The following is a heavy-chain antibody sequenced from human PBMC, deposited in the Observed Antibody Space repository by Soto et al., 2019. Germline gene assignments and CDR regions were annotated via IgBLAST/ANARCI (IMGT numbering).Heavy chain of an antibody. D-gene: IGHD3-10*01. V-gene: IGHV4-39*01. CDR2: TYYNGNA. Sequence: SLTCNVSGGSIDRSNYYWDWLRQPPGKGLEWIGTTYYNGNAYYSPSLRSRVSMSVDTSKNQFSLKLISVTAADTAVYYCARHFVAVVIKGWGYWGQGKLVTVSS. CDR1: GGSIDRSNYY. J-gene: IGHJ4*02. CDR3: ARHFVAVVIKGWGY.